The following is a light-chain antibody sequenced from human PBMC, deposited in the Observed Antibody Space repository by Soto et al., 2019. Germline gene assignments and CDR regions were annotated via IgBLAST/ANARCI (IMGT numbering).Light chain of an antibody. V-gene: IGKV3-11*01. CDR1: QSVSGY. J-gene: IGKJ5*01. Sequence: EIVLTQSPATLSLSPGERATLSCRASQSVSGYLAWHQQKPGQAPRLLIYDASNRATGIPARFSGSGSGTDFTLTISSLEPEDFAVYYCQQRSNWPPITFGQGTRLEIK. CDR3: QQRSNWPPIT. CDR2: DAS.